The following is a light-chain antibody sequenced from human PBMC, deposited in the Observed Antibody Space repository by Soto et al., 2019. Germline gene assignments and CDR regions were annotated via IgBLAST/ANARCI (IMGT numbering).Light chain of an antibody. Sequence: QSVLTQPPSVSAAPGQKVTISCSGSSSNIGKSYVSWYRQLPGTAPKLLIYETDKRTTGTPERFSGSKSGTSATLGITGLQTGDEADYYCGTWDSSLSAWVFGGGTKLTVL. CDR1: SSNIGKSY. CDR2: ETD. V-gene: IGLV1-51*01. CDR3: GTWDSSLSAWV. J-gene: IGLJ3*02.